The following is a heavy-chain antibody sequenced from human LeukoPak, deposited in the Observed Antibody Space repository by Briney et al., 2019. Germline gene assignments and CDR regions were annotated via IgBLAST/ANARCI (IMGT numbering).Heavy chain of an antibody. J-gene: IGHJ4*02. CDR3: ARTPSGGNSWILSY. CDR2: IIPIFGTA. Sequence: ASVKVSCKASGGTFSSYAISWVRQAPGQGLEWMGGIIPIFGTANYAQKSQGRVTITTDESTSTAYMELSSLRSEDTAVYYCARTPSGGNSWILSYWGQGTLVTVSS. V-gene: IGHV1-69*05. CDR1: GGTFSSYA. D-gene: IGHD4-23*01.